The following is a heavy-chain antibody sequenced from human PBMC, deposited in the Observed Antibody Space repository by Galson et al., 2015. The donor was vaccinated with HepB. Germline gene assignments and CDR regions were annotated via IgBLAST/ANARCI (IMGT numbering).Heavy chain of an antibody. CDR1: GFTFSSYG. D-gene: IGHD4-17*01. V-gene: IGHV3-30*18. J-gene: IGHJ4*02. CDR2: ISYDGSNK. CDR3: AKPVHYGDYFYDY. Sequence: SLRLSCAASGFTFSSYGMHWVRQAPGKGLEWVAVISYDGSNKYYADSVKGRFTISRDNSKNTLYLQMNSLRAEDTAVYYCAKPVHYGDYFYDYWGQGTLVTVSS.